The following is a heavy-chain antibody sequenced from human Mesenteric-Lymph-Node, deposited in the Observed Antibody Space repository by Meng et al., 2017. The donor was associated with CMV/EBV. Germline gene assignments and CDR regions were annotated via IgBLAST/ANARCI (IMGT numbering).Heavy chain of an antibody. CDR3: ASRERSSSWYRFDY. Sequence: ASVKVSCKASGYTFTSYGISWVRQAPGQGLEWMGWISAYNGNTNYAQKLQGRVTMTTDTSTSTAYMELRSLRSDDTAVYYCASRERSSSWYRFDYWGQGTLVTVSS. CDR2: ISAYNGNT. V-gene: IGHV1-18*01. CDR1: GYTFTSYG. J-gene: IGHJ4*02. D-gene: IGHD6-13*01.